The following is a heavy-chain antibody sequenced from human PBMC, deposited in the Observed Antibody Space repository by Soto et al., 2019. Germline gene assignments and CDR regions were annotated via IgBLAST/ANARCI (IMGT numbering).Heavy chain of an antibody. Sequence: PGESLKISCKASGYTFTSYWIAWVRQMPGKGLESMGIIYPGDSDTRYSPSFQGQVTISVDRSINTASLQWSSLKASDTAVYFCARGENDAFDIWGQGTMVTVSS. V-gene: IGHV5-51*01. J-gene: IGHJ3*02. CDR2: IYPGDSDT. CDR1: GYTFTSYW. CDR3: ARGENDAFDI.